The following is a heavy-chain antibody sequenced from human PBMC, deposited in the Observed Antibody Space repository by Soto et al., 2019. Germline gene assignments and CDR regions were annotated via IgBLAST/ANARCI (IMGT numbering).Heavy chain of an antibody. Sequence: SETLSLTCSVSGGSMSGGTFYWGWIHQPPGKGLEWIGNIYYSGTAYYDSSLKTRVTMSIDLSKNQFSLRLTSVTAADTAVYYCATSADNWFDPWGQRTLVTVSS. CDR2: IYYSGTA. CDR3: ATSADNWFDP. J-gene: IGHJ5*02. CDR1: GGSMSGGTFY. V-gene: IGHV4-39*01.